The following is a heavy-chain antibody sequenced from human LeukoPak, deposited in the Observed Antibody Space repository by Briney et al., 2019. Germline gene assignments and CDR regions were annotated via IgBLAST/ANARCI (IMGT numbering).Heavy chain of an antibody. Sequence: ASVKVSCKASGCTFSSYAISWVRQAPGQGLEWMGGIIPIFGTANYAQKFQGRDTITTDESTSTAYMELSSLRSEDTAVYYCARAYCSSTSCYRDAFDIWGXXT. V-gene: IGHV1-69*05. D-gene: IGHD2-2*02. CDR2: IIPIFGTA. J-gene: IGHJ3*02. CDR1: GCTFSSYA. CDR3: ARAYCSSTSCYRDAFDI.